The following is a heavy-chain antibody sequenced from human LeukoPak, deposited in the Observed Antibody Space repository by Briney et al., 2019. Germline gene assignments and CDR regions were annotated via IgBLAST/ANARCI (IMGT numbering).Heavy chain of an antibody. V-gene: IGHV3-11*06. CDR3: ARDAKGDYYGSGSYLHPDY. D-gene: IGHD3-10*01. Sequence: GGSLRLSCAASGFTFSDYYMSWIPQAPGKGLEWVSYISSSSSYTNYADSVKGRFTISRDNAKNSLYLQMNSLRAEDTAVYYCARDAKGDYYGSGSYLHPDYWGQGTLVTVSP. CDR2: ISSSSSYT. CDR1: GFTFSDYY. J-gene: IGHJ4*02.